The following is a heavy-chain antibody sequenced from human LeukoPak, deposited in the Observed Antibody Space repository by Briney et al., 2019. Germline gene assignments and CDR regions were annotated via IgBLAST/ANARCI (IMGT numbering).Heavy chain of an antibody. CDR3: AGAVLLRSRLDYYYYMDV. J-gene: IGHJ6*03. Sequence: SVKVSCKASGGTFSSYAINWVRQAPGQGLDWMGRIIPLFGRTNYAQKFQGRVTITADESTSTAYMELSSLRSEDTAVYYCAGAVLLRSRLDYYYYMDVWGKGTTVTVSS. CDR1: GGTFSSYA. V-gene: IGHV1-69*13. CDR2: IIPLFGRT. D-gene: IGHD2/OR15-2a*01.